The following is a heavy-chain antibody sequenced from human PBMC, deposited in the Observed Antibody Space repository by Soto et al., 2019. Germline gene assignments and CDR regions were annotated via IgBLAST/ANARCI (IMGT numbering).Heavy chain of an antibody. CDR2: IYYSGSS. V-gene: IGHV4-39*01. Sequence: PSETLSLTCTVSGDSISSSSYYWGWIRQPPGKGLEWIGSIYYSGSSYYNPSLKSRVTISVDTSKSQFSLNLISVTAADTAVYYCARGALTSRYFTDSGGAWFDPWGQGALVTVS. CDR1: GDSISSSSYY. D-gene: IGHD3-9*01. J-gene: IGHJ5*02. CDR3: ARGALTSRYFTDSGGAWFDP.